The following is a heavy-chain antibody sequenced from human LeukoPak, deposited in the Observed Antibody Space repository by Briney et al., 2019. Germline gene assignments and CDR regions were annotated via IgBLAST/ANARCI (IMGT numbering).Heavy chain of an antibody. D-gene: IGHD3-9*01. J-gene: IGHJ6*03. CDR2: IYSGGST. CDR1: GFTVSSNY. Sequence: GGSLRLSCAASGFTVSSNYMSWVRQAPGKGLEWVSVIYSGGSTYYADSVKGRFTISRDNSKNTLYLQMNSLRAEDTAVYYCATTGYYSYYYYYMDVWGKGTTVTVS. CDR3: ATTGYYSYYYYYMDV. V-gene: IGHV3-53*01.